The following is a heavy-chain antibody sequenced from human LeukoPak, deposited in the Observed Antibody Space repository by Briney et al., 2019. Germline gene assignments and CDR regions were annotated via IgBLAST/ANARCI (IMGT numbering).Heavy chain of an antibody. V-gene: IGHV3-74*01. CDR2: IKSDGRT. D-gene: IGHD3-22*01. CDR1: GFTLSSYW. J-gene: IGHJ1*01. Sequence: GGSLRLSCAASGFTLSSYWMHWVRQAPGKGLVWVSRIKSDGRTNYADSVKGRFTISRDNTKNTVSLQMNSLRAEDTGVYYCARAPSEIGGYYPEYFRHWGQGTLVIVSS. CDR3: ARAPSEIGGYYPEYFRH.